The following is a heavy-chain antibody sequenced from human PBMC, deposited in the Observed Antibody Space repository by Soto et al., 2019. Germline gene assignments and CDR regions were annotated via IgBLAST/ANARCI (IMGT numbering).Heavy chain of an antibody. CDR1: GFTFSSYA. CDR3: AKARFGDGRGFDY. J-gene: IGHJ4*02. Sequence: QLLESGGGLVQPGGSLRLSCAASGFTFSSYAMNWVRQAPGKGLEYVSTISGSGTNTYYADSVKGRFTISRDNARDTLFLQMSGLKFEDTAVYFCAKARFGDGRGFDYWGQGTLVSVSS. D-gene: IGHD3-10*01. V-gene: IGHV3-23*01. CDR2: ISGSGTNT.